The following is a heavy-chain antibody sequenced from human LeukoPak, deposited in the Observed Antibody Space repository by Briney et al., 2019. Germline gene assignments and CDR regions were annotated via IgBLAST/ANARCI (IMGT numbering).Heavy chain of an antibody. CDR2: IYYSGST. Sequence: SETLSLTCTVSGGSISSGGYYWSWIRQHPGKGLEWIGYIYYSGSTYYNPSLKSRVTISVDTSKNQFSLKLSSVTAADTAVYYCARVNPGPTYSNFGDDAFDIWGQGTMVTVSS. V-gene: IGHV4-31*03. J-gene: IGHJ3*02. CDR3: ARVNPGPTYSNFGDDAFDI. CDR1: GGSISSGGYY. D-gene: IGHD4-4*01.